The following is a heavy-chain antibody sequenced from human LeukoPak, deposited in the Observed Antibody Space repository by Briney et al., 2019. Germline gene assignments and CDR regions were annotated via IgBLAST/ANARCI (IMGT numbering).Heavy chain of an antibody. V-gene: IGHV1-18*01. CDR3: AREAPVAAGSDAFDI. D-gene: IGHD6-19*01. CDR1: GGTFSSYA. Sequence: ASVKVSCKASGGTFSSYAISWMRQAPGQSLEWMGWISPYNSNTKYAQKLQGRVIMTTDTSTNTAYMEVRSLRSDDTAVYYCAREAPVAAGSDAFDIWGQGTMVTVSS. CDR2: ISPYNSNT. J-gene: IGHJ3*02.